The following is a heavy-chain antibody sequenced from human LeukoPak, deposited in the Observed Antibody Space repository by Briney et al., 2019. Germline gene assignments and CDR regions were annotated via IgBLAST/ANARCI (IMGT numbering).Heavy chain of an antibody. Sequence: GESLKISCKGSGYSFTSYWIGWVRQMPGKGLEWMGIIYPGDSDTRYSLSFQGQVTISADKSISTAYLQWSSLKASDTAMYYCARPLRPPGYSSGWYFQHWGQGTLVTVSS. CDR3: ARPLRPPGYSSGWYFQH. J-gene: IGHJ1*01. CDR2: IYPGDSDT. D-gene: IGHD6-19*01. CDR1: GYSFTSYW. V-gene: IGHV5-51*01.